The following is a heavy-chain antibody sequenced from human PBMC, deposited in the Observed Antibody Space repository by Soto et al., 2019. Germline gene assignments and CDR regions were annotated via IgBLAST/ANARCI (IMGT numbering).Heavy chain of an antibody. Sequence: PGGSLRLSCAASGFTFSSYSMNWVRQAPGKGLEWVSSISSSSSYIYYADSVKGRFTISRDNAKNSLYLQMNSLRAEDTAVYYCARVLLWFGEQKRGAFDIWGQGTMVTVSS. D-gene: IGHD3-10*01. V-gene: IGHV3-21*01. CDR2: ISSSSSYI. CDR3: ARVLLWFGEQKRGAFDI. J-gene: IGHJ3*02. CDR1: GFTFSSYS.